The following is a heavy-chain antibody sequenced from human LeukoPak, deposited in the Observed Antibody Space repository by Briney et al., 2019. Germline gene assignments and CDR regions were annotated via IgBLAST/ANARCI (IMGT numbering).Heavy chain of an antibody. V-gene: IGHV3-21*01. J-gene: IGHJ4*02. CDR2: ISNTYSDI. D-gene: IGHD3-22*01. Sequence: PGGSLRLSCRASGFSVGAYNMNWVRQAPGKGLECVSCISNTYSDIYYADSVRGRFTVSRDNADNSLFLQMDSLTVEDTAVYYCARDPSSDRFQYFDQWGQGVLVTVSS. CDR3: ARDPSSDRFQYFDQ. CDR1: GFSVGAYN.